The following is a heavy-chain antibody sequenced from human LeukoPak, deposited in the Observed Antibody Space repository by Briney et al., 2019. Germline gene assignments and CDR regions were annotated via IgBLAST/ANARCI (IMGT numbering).Heavy chain of an antibody. J-gene: IGHJ3*02. CDR1: GFTFSSYA. D-gene: IGHD6-19*01. V-gene: IGHV3-23*01. CDR2: ISGRGDST. Sequence: GGSLRLSCADSGFTFSSYAMSWVRQAPGKGLEWVSAISGRGDSTYYADSVKGRFTISRDNFKNTLYLQMNSLRAEDTAVYYCAQQWLVMGAFDIWGQGTMVTVSS. CDR3: AQQWLVMGAFDI.